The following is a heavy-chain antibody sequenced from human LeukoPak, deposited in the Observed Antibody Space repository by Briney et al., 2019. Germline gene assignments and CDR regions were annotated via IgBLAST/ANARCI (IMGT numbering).Heavy chain of an antibody. V-gene: IGHV3-23*01. CDR1: GFTFSSYA. CDR2: LSGSAGST. CDR3: AKGSGRGYSYGLEY. J-gene: IGHJ4*02. Sequence: GGSLRLSCVASGFTFSSYAMSWVRQAPGKGLEWVSALSGSAGSTYYADSVKGRFSISRDNSKNTMYLQMNSLRAEDTAVYYCAKGSGRGYSYGLEYWGQGTLVTVSS. D-gene: IGHD5-18*01.